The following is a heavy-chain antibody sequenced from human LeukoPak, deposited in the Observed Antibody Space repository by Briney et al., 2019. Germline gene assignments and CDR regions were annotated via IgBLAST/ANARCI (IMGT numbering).Heavy chain of an antibody. V-gene: IGHV3-66*02. CDR3: ARPLSPYSSSWFFDY. J-gene: IGHJ4*02. CDR1: GFIVSGTY. CDR2: IYTRGGT. Sequence: GGSLTLSCAASGFIVSGTYMAWVRQAPGKGLDWVSVIYTRGGTYDAASVKGRFTISRDNSKNTLYLQMNSLRAEDTAVYYCARPLSPYSSSWFFDYWGQGTLVTVSS. D-gene: IGHD6-13*01.